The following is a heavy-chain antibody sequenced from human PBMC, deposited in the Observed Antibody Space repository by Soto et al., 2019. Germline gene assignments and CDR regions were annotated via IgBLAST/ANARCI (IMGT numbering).Heavy chain of an antibody. D-gene: IGHD3-10*01. V-gene: IGHV1-3*01. CDR1: GYTFTSYA. CDR2: INAGNGNT. Sequence: QVQLVQSGAEVKKPGVSVKVSCKASGYTFTSYAMHWVRQAPGQRLEWMGWINAGNGNTKYSQKFQGRVTITRDTSASTAYMELSSLRSEDTAVYYCARGGFQARSGGMDVWGQGTTVTVSS. J-gene: IGHJ6*02. CDR3: ARGGFQARSGGMDV.